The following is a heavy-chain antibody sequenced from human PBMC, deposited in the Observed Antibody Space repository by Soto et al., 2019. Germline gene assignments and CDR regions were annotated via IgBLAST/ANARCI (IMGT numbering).Heavy chain of an antibody. Sequence: GGSLRLSCAASGFTFSSYEMNWVRQAPGKGLEWVSYISSSGSTIYYADSVKGRFTISRDNAKNSLYLQMNSLRAEDTAVYYCARIGTTGTAPRDYWGQGXLVTVYS. CDR3: ARIGTTGTAPRDY. J-gene: IGHJ4*02. CDR2: ISSSGSTI. D-gene: IGHD1-1*01. V-gene: IGHV3-48*03. CDR1: GFTFSSYE.